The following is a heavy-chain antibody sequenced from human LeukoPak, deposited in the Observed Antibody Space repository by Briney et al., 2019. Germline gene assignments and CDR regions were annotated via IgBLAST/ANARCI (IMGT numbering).Heavy chain of an antibody. CDR3: AELGITMIGGV. V-gene: IGHV3-48*04. CDR2: ISRSSSTI. J-gene: IGHJ6*04. D-gene: IGHD3-10*02. CDR1: GFTFSTYS. Sequence: GGSLSLSCAASGFTFSTYSMNWVRQAPGKGLEWVSYISRSSSTIYYADSVKGRFTISRDNAKNSLYLQMNSLRAEDTAVYYCAELGITMIGGVWGKGTTVTISS.